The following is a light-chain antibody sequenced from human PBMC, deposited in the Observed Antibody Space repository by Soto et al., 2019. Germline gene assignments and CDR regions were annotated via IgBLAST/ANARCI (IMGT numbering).Light chain of an antibody. J-gene: IGKJ1*01. V-gene: IGKV3D-15*01. CDR2: GVS. Sequence: IVMTQSPATLSVSPGERATLSCRASQSITSNLAWYQQKPGQAPRLLIYGVSTRATGIPARFSGRGSGTEFSLIISSLQSEDFAVYYCQHYNDWPPWTFGQGTKVEIK. CDR1: QSITSN. CDR3: QHYNDWPPWT.